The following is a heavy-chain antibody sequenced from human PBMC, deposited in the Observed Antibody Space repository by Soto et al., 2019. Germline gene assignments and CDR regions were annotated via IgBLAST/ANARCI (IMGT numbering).Heavy chain of an antibody. CDR1: GFTFSSQW. Sequence: EVQLVESGGGLVQPGGSLRLSCAASGFTFSSQWMYWVRQSPGKGPVWVSYINSDGSRIAYADSVKGRFSISRDNAKNTVYLEMNCLRVEATGVYYCVRDIRWGRGTLVTVSS. CDR2: INSDGSRI. J-gene: IGHJ4*02. CDR3: VRDIR. V-gene: IGHV3-74*03.